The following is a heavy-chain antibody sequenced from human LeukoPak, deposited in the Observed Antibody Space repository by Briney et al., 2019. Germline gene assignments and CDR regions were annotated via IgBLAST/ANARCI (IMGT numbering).Heavy chain of an antibody. V-gene: IGHV1-2*02. CDR1: GYTFTDSY. J-gene: IGHJ4*02. D-gene: IGHD2-2*01. CDR2: TNYNDVDT. Sequence: ASVTVYSKTSGYTFTDSYQHWERNTTGQRNERMRFTNYNDVDTNYAKKFHGRVTMTWDTSISTAHMEVSRLRSDDTAVYYCARANFLYCSSSTCLFDYWGQGTLVTVSS. CDR3: ARANFLYCSSSTCLFDY.